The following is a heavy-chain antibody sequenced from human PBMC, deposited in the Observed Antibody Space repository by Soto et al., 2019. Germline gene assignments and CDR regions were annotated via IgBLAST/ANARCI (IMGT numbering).Heavy chain of an antibody. V-gene: IGHV1-69*06. Sequence: QVQLVQSGAEVKKPGSSVKVSCKASGGTFSSYAISWVRQAPGQGLEWMGGIIPIFGTANYAQKFQGRVTITADKSTSTAYMELRSLRSADTAVYSCARVRGLGYDYVWGSYRSRWFDPWGQGTLVTVSS. CDR2: IIPIFGTA. D-gene: IGHD3-16*02. CDR3: ARVRGLGYDYVWGSYRSRWFDP. J-gene: IGHJ5*02. CDR1: GGTFSSYA.